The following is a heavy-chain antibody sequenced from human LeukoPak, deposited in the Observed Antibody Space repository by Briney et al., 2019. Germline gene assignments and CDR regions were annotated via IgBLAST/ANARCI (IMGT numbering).Heavy chain of an antibody. D-gene: IGHD3-10*01. Sequence: SETLSLTCAVYGGSFSGYYWSWVRQPPGKGLEWIGEINHSGNTNYNPSLKSRVTISVDTSKNQFSLKLSSVTAADTAVYFCARQLYVSGSYYAPMDVWGKGTTVTISS. J-gene: IGHJ6*03. V-gene: IGHV4-34*01. CDR3: ARQLYVSGSYYAPMDV. CDR2: INHSGNT. CDR1: GGSFSGYY.